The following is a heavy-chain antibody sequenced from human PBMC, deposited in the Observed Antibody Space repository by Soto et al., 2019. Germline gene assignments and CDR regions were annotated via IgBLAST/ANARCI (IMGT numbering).Heavy chain of an antibody. V-gene: IGHV1-3*01. Sequence: XSVKVSSNAAGFHLSTYAIHWLRLAPGQRPEWMGWINAGTGKTKYLDKVQGRLTITRDTSANTAYMELTRLTSEDTAVYYCTKGTVVVVPPSVGAFGLDYCGQGTQVIVSS. CDR1: GFHLSTYA. J-gene: IGHJ4*02. CDR3: TKGTVVVVPPSVGAFGLDY. D-gene: IGHD2-15*01. CDR2: INAGTGKT.